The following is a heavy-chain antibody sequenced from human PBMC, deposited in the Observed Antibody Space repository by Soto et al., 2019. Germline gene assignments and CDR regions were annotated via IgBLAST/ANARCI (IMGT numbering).Heavy chain of an antibody. CDR1: GFTFSSYA. J-gene: IGHJ4*02. CDR2: ISGSAGST. D-gene: IGHD3-22*01. Sequence: EVQLLESGGGLVQPGGSLRLSCAASGFTFSSYAMSWVRQAPGKGLEWVSAISGSAGSTYYVDSVKGRFTISRDNSKNTLYLQMNSLGAEDTAVYYGAKGLGSSGYYYGAQIAYWGQGTLVTVSS. CDR3: AKGLGSSGYYYGAQIAY. V-gene: IGHV3-23*01.